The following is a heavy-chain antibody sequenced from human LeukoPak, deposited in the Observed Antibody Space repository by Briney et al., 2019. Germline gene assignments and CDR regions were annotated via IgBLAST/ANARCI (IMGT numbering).Heavy chain of an antibody. J-gene: IGHJ5*02. CDR1: GYTFIGHY. CDR3: ARTSFWESPVNWFDP. CDR2: INPKNGSA. Sequence: ASVKVSCKTSGYTFIGHYIHWVRQAPGQGLEWMGWINPKNGSANYAPRFRGRVTMTRDRSTSTVYMELTRLTSDDTAVYYCARTSFWESPVNWFDPWGQGTLVTVSS. D-gene: IGHD3-16*01. V-gene: IGHV1-2*07.